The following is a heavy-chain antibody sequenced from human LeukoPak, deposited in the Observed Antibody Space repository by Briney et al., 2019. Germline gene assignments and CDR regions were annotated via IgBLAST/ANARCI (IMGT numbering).Heavy chain of an antibody. Sequence: TSETLPLTCTVSGGSISSGDYYWSWIRQPPGKSLEWIGYIYYSGSTYYNPSLKSRVTISVDTSKNQFSLKLSSVTAADTAVYYCASWLPDYDSSGYPYYFDYWGQGTLVTVSS. D-gene: IGHD3-22*01. V-gene: IGHV4-30-4*08. CDR3: ASWLPDYDSSGYPYYFDY. CDR2: IYYSGST. CDR1: GGSISSGDYY. J-gene: IGHJ4*02.